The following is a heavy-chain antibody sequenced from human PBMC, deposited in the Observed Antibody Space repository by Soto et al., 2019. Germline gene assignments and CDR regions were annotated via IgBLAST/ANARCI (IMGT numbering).Heavy chain of an antibody. V-gene: IGHV1-69*13. Sequence: GASVKVSCKASGGTFSSYAISWVRQAPGQGLEWMGGIIPIFGTANYAQKFQGRVTITADESTSTAYMELSSLRSEDTAVYYCARGRQKEYQLLFLYGMDVWGQGTTVTVSS. CDR3: ARGRQKEYQLLFLYGMDV. J-gene: IGHJ6*02. CDR2: IIPIFGTA. CDR1: GGTFSSYA. D-gene: IGHD2-2*01.